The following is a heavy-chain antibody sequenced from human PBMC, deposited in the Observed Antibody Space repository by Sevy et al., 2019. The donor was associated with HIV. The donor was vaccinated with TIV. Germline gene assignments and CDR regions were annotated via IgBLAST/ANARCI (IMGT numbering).Heavy chain of an antibody. D-gene: IGHD3-10*01. CDR1: SGSISSGTYY. V-gene: IGHV4-61*02. CDR2: IYTSGIT. Sequence: SETLSLTCTVSSGSISSGTYYWTWIRQPAGKGLEWIGRIYTSGITNYNPSLKSRVTISLDTSKNQFSLNLSSVTAADTAVYYCARYYYGSGKYYFDYWGQGTLVTVSS. CDR3: ARYYYGSGKYYFDY. J-gene: IGHJ4*02.